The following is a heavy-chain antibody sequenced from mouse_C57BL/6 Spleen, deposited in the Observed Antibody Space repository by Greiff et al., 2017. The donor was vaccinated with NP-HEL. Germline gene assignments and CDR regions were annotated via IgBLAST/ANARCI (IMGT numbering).Heavy chain of an antibody. V-gene: IGHV1-82*01. CDR1: GYAFSSSW. D-gene: IGHD2-4*01. CDR3: ARCDYDGYYYAMDY. CDR2: IYPGDGDT. Sequence: QVQLQQSGPELVKPGASVKISCKASGYAFSSSWMNWVKQRPGKGLEWIGRIYPGDGDTNYNGKFKGKATLTADKSSSTAYMQLSSLTSEDSAVYFCARCDYDGYYYAMDYWGQGTSVTVCS. J-gene: IGHJ4*01.